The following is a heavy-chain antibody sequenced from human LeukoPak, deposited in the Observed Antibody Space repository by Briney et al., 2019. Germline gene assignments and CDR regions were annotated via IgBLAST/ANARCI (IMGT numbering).Heavy chain of an antibody. CDR2: INPNSGGT. Sequence: ASVKVSCKASGYTFTGYYMHWVRQAPGQGLEWMGWINPNSGGTNYAQKFQGRVTMTRDTSISTAYMELSRLRSDDTAVYYCARDGDSGSYWGTAFDIWGQGTMVTVSS. CDR1: GYTFTGYY. D-gene: IGHD1-26*01. J-gene: IGHJ3*02. CDR3: ARDGDSGSYWGTAFDI. V-gene: IGHV1-2*02.